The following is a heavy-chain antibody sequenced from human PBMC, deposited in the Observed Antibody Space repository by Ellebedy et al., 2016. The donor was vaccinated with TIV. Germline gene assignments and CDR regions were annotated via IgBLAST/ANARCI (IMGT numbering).Heavy chain of an antibody. CDR3: ARYSGYHFRGNYFDH. J-gene: IGHJ4*02. V-gene: IGHV1-69*13. D-gene: IGHD5-12*01. Sequence: ASVKVSCKASGGIFRSYAISWVRQAPGQGLEWMGGIIAIFGTTNYAQKFQGRVTITADESTSAVYMELSSLTADDTAVYYCARYSGYHFRGNYFDHWGQGTLVTVSS. CDR2: IIAIFGTT. CDR1: GGIFRSYA.